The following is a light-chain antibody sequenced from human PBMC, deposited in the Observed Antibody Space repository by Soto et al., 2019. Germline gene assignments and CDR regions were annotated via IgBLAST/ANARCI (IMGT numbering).Light chain of an antibody. V-gene: IGLV2-23*01. CDR1: SSDVGGYNL. J-gene: IGLJ2*01. Sequence: QSALTQPASVSGSPGQSITISCTGTSSDVGGYNLVSWYQHHPGKGPKLMIYEDLKRPSGVSNRFSGSKSGNTASLTISGLKAEDEADYYCCAFAGTSTVLFGGGTKVTVL. CDR3: CAFAGTSTVL. CDR2: EDL.